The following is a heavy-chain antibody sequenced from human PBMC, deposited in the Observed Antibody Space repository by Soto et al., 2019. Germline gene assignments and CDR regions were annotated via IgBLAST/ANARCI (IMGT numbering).Heavy chain of an antibody. V-gene: IGHV3-48*03. CDR1: GFTLSSYE. D-gene: IGHD3-10*01. CDR2: IRSRGSII. CDR3: ARDWYYYGSGMCMDV. J-gene: IGHJ6*02. Sequence: QPGGSLRLSCVASGFTLSSYEMNCVRQAPGKGLEWVSYIRSRGSIIYSADTMKSGDTRLRDNTKRALYMQMNRLRDENTAVYYCARDWYYYGSGMCMDVWGQGTTVTSP.